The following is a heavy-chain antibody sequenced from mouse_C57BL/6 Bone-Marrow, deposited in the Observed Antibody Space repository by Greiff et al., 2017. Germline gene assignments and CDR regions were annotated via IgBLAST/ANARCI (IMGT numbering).Heavy chain of an antibody. CDR1: GFTFSDYG. J-gene: IGHJ3*01. Sequence: DVKLQESGGGLVKPGGSLKLSCAASGFTFSDYGMHWVRQAPEKGLEWVAYISSGSSTIYYADTVKGRFTISRDNAKNTLFLQMTSLRSEDTAMYYCARPYYYGSSGGFAYWGQGTLVTVSA. CDR2: ISSGSSTI. CDR3: ARPYYYGSSGGFAY. V-gene: IGHV5-17*01. D-gene: IGHD1-1*01.